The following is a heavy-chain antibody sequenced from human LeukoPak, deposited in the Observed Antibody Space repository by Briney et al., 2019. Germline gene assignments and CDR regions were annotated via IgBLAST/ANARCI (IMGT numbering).Heavy chain of an antibody. CDR3: ARGGRRSGSYVHNNWFDP. CDR1: GFTFSSYS. D-gene: IGHD3-10*01. V-gene: IGHV3-48*02. J-gene: IGHJ5*02. Sequence: GGSLRLSCAASGFTFSSYSMNWVRQAPGKGLEWVSYISSSSSTIYYADSVKGRFTISRDNAKNSLYLQMNSLRDGDTAVYYCARGGRRSGSYVHNNWFDPWGQGTLVTVSS. CDR2: ISSSSSTI.